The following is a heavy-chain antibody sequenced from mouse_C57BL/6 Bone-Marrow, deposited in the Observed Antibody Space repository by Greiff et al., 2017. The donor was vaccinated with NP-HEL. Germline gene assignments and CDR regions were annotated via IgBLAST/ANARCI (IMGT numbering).Heavy chain of an antibody. J-gene: IGHJ3*01. V-gene: IGHV1-76*01. Sequence: VQLQQSGAELVRPGASVKLSCKASGYTFPDYYINWVKQRPGQGLEWIARIYPGSGNTYYNEKFKGKATLTAEKSSSTAYMQLSSLTSEDSAVYFCASEVYDPWFAYWGQGTLVTVSA. CDR3: ASEVYDPWFAY. CDR2: IYPGSGNT. CDR1: GYTFPDYY. D-gene: IGHD1-1*01.